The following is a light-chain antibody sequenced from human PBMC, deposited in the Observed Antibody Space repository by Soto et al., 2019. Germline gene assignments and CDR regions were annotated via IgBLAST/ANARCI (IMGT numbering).Light chain of an antibody. Sequence: DIQLTQSPSFLSASVGDRVTITCRASQGVSSYLAWYQQKPAKAPKLLIYFASTLQSGVPSRFSGSGSETEFTLTISSLQPEDFATYYCQQLNSYPRTFGQGTKVEIK. CDR3: QQLNSYPRT. CDR1: QGVSSY. V-gene: IGKV1-9*01. CDR2: FAS. J-gene: IGKJ1*01.